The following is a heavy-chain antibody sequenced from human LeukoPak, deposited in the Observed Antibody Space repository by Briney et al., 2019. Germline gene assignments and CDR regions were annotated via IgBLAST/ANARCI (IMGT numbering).Heavy chain of an antibody. D-gene: IGHD1-7*01. CDR3: AKIRVVFNWNYAYYFDS. Sequence: SGRSLRLSCAASGFTFSDYGMHWVRQAPGKGLEWVAVISYDGSDKYYADSVKGRFTISRDNSKNTLYLQMNSLRTEDTALYYCAKIRVVFNWNYAYYFDSWGQGTLVTVSS. V-gene: IGHV3-30*18. CDR1: GFTFSDYG. CDR2: ISYDGSDK. J-gene: IGHJ4*02.